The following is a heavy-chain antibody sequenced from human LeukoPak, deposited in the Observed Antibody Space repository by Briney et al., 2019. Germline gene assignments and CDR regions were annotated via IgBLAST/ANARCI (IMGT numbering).Heavy chain of an antibody. J-gene: IGHJ6*03. CDR2: INTNTGNP. CDR3: ASRTAMVTGYYYYYYMDV. D-gene: IGHD5-18*01. V-gene: IGHV7-4-1*02. CDR1: GYTFTSYA. Sequence: ASVKVSCKASGYTFTSYAMNWVRQAPGQGLEWMGWINTNTGNPTYAQGFTGRFVFSLVTSVSTAYLQISSLKAEDTAVYYCASRTAMVTGYYYYYYMDVWGKGTTVTVSS.